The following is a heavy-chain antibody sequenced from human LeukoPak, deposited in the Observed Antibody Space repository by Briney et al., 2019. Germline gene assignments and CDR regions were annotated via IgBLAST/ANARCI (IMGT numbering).Heavy chain of an antibody. J-gene: IGHJ4*02. V-gene: IGHV4-34*01. CDR2: INHSGST. CDR1: GGSFSGYY. Sequence: SETLSLTCAIYGGSFSGYYWSWIRQPPGKGLEWIGEINHSGSTNYNPSLKSRVTISVDTSKNQFSLKLSSVTAADTAVYYCARPQYYGSGSYYYWGQGTLVTVSS. CDR3: ARPQYYGSGSYYY. D-gene: IGHD3-10*01.